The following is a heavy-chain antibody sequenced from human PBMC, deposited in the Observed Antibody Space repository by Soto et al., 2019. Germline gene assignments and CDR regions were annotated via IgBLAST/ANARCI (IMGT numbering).Heavy chain of an antibody. J-gene: IGHJ3*02. V-gene: IGHV1-3*01. D-gene: IGHD6-19*01. CDR2: INAGNGNT. CDR3: ARDFEWGEQWLQLGDFGAFDI. CDR1: GYTFTSYA. Sequence: ASVKVSCKASGYTFTSYAMHWVRQAPGQRLEWMGWINAGNGNTKYSQKFQGRVTITRDTSASTAYMELSSLRSEDTAVYYCARDFEWGEQWLQLGDFGAFDIWGQGTMVTVSS.